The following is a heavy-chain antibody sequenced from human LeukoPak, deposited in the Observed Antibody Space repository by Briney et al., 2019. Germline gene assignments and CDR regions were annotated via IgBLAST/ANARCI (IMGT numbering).Heavy chain of an antibody. CDR3: ARVFNRHFDL. CDR2: VYNSGST. J-gene: IGHJ2*01. V-gene: IGHV4-59*08. CDR1: GGSISIYY. Sequence: SETLSLTCTVSGGSISIYYWSWIRQPPGKGLEWIGYVYNSGSTDYNPSLKSRVTISVDTSKNQFSLKLSSVTAADTAVYYCARVFNRHFDLWGRGTLVTVSS.